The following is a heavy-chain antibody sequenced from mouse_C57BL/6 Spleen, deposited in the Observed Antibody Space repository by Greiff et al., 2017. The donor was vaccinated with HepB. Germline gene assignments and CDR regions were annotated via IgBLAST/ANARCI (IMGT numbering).Heavy chain of an antibody. Sequence: EVQLQQSGAELVKPGASVKLSCTASGFNIKDYYMHWVKQRTEQGLEWIGRIDPEDGETKYAPKVQGKTTITADTSSNTAYLQLSSLTSADTAFYYCARYGNYVGFAYWGQGTLVTVSA. D-gene: IGHD2-1*01. CDR3: ARYGNYVGFAY. V-gene: IGHV14-2*01. J-gene: IGHJ3*01. CDR2: IDPEDGET. CDR1: GFNIKDYY.